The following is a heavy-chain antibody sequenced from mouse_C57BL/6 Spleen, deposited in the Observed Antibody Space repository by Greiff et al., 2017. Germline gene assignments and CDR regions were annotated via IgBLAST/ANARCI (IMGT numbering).Heavy chain of an antibody. V-gene: IGHV5-4*01. CDR2: ISDGGSYT. Sequence: EVQGVESGGGLVKPGGSLKLSCAASGFTFSSYAMSWVRQTPEKRLEWVATISDGGSYTYYPDNVKGRFTISRDNAKNNLYLQMSHLKSEDTAMYYCAREGHYDYAWFAYWGQGTLVTVSA. J-gene: IGHJ3*01. D-gene: IGHD2-4*01. CDR1: GFTFSSYA. CDR3: AREGHYDYAWFAY.